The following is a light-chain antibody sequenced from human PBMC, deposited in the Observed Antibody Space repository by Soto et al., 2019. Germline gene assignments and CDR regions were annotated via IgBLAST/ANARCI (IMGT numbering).Light chain of an antibody. CDR3: QQSFSTLT. J-gene: IGKJ4*01. CDR2: AAS. CDR1: RTISIY. V-gene: IGKV1-39*01. Sequence: DIQMTQSPSSLSASVGDRVTITCRASRTISIYLSWYQQKPGKAPKLLIYAASSLQSGVPSRFSGSGSGTDFTLTISSLQPEDFATYYCQQSFSTLTFGGGTKVEIK.